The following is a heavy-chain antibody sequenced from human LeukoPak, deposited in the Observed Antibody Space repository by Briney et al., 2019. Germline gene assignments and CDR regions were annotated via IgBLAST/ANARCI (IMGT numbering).Heavy chain of an antibody. Sequence: PGGSLRLSCAASGFTFSSYAMSWVRQAPGKGLEWVSAISGSGGSTYYADSVKGRFTISRDNSKNTLYLQMNSLRTEDTAVYYCARGIAIGSSTWSDAFDIWGQGTVVTVSS. J-gene: IGHJ3*02. CDR1: GFTFSSYA. CDR3: ARGIAIGSSTWSDAFDI. D-gene: IGHD6-13*01. V-gene: IGHV3-23*01. CDR2: ISGSGGST.